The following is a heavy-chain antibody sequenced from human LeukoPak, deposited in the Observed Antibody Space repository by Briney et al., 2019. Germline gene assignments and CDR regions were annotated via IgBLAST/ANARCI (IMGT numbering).Heavy chain of an antibody. J-gene: IGHJ6*02. V-gene: IGHV1-24*01. Sequence: ASVKVSCKVSGYTLTELSMHWVRQAPGKGLEWMGGFDPEDGETIYAQKFQGRVTMTEDTSTDTAYMELSSLRSEDTAVYYCATDLAAAGTPYYYYYGMDVWGQGTTVIVSS. CDR1: GYTLTELS. D-gene: IGHD6-13*01. CDR3: ATDLAAAGTPYYYYYGMDV. CDR2: FDPEDGET.